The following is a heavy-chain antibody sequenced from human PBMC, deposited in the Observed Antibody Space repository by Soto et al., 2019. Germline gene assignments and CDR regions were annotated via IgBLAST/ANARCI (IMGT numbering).Heavy chain of an antibody. CDR3: ARGKRYSSSWSTLVY. CDR2: IKQDGSEK. D-gene: IGHD6-13*01. J-gene: IGHJ4*02. CDR1: GFTFSSYW. Sequence: PGGSLRLSCAASGFTFSSYWMSWVRQAPGKGLEWVANIKQDGSEKYYVDSVKGRFTISRDNAKNSLYLQMNSLRAEDTAVYYCARGKRYSSSWSTLVYWGQGTLVTVSS. V-gene: IGHV3-7*03.